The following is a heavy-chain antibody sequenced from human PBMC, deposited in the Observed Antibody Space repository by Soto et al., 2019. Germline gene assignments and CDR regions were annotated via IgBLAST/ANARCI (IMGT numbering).Heavy chain of an antibody. J-gene: IGHJ4*02. CDR3: ARDSGYSSVDSVNQYVDY. CDR1: GFTFSVYW. Sequence: EVQLVESGGKVVQPGGSLRLSCVASGFTFSVYWMSWVRQAPGEGLEWVARIKFDGSGIQYADSVKGRFSISRDNAGNSVYLQMNSLRAEYTAVYYCARDSGYSSVDSVNQYVDYWGQGALVTVTS. CDR2: IKFDGSGI. V-gene: IGHV3-7*01. D-gene: IGHD5-12*01.